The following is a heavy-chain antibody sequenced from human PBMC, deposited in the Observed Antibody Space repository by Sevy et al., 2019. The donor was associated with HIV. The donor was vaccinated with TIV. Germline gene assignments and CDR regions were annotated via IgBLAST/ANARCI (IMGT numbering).Heavy chain of an antibody. V-gene: IGHV3-30*18. CDR1: GFTFSNYG. CDR2: ISYDGSNK. J-gene: IGHJ4*02. CDR3: AKDRRDFWSGYRTLDY. D-gene: IGHD3-3*01. Sequence: VGSLRLSCAASGFTFSNYGMHWVRQAPGKGLEWVAVISYDGSNKHYADSVKGRFTISRDNSKNTLYLQMNSLRAEDTAVYYCAKDRRDFWSGYRTLDYWGQGTLVTVSS.